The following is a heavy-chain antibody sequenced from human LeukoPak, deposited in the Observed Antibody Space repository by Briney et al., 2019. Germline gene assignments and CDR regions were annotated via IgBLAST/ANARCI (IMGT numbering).Heavy chain of an antibody. CDR3: AREGGESYGMDV. J-gene: IGHJ6*04. D-gene: IGHD3-10*01. CDR1: GFTLRNNW. Sequence: SGGSLRLSCIAPGFTLRNNWMSWIRQAPGKGLEWVANIKKEGSEKHYVDSVKGRFTISRDNAKNSVYLQMNSLRDEDTAVYYCAREGGESYGMDVWGKGTTVTVSS. V-gene: IGHV3-7*03. CDR2: IKKEGSEK.